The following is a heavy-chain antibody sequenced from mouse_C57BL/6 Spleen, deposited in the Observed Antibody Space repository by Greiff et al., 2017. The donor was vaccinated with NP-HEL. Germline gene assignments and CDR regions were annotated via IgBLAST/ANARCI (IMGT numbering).Heavy chain of an antibody. CDR1: GYTFTDYN. D-gene: IGHD2-3*01. J-gene: IGHJ4*01. V-gene: IGHV1-18*01. CDR2: INPNNGGT. CDR3: ARLDGYLYYYAMDY. Sequence: EVQLQQSGPELVKPGASVKIPCKASGYTFTDYNMDWVKQSHGKSLEWIGDINPNNGGTIYNQKFKGKATLTVDKSSSTAYMELRSLTSEDTAVYYCARLDGYLYYYAMDYWGQGTSVTVSS.